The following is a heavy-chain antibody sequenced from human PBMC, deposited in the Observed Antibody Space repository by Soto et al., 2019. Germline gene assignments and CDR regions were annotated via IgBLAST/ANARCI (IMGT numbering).Heavy chain of an antibody. J-gene: IGHJ6*02. D-gene: IGHD3-10*01. CDR1: GFTVSSNY. CDR2: IYSGGST. V-gene: IGHV3-53*01. Sequence: EVQLVESGGGLIQPGGSLRLSCAASGFTVSSNYMSWVRQAPGKGLEWVSVIYSGGSTYYADSVNGRFTISRDNSKNTLYLQMNSLRAEDTAVYYCAGALWFGELWTYYGMDVWGQGTTVTVSS. CDR3: AGALWFGELWTYYGMDV.